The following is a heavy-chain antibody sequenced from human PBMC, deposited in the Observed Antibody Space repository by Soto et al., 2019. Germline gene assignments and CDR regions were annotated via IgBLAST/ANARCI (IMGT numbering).Heavy chain of an antibody. CDR2: ISWNSGSI. J-gene: IGHJ6*02. CDR3: AKIPAAIGYGMDV. CDR1: GFTFDDYA. D-gene: IGHD2-2*02. V-gene: IGHV3-9*01. Sequence: EVQLVESGGGLVQPGRSLRVSCAASGFTFDDYAMHWVRQAPGKGLEWVSGISWNSGSIGYADSVKGRFTISRDNAKNSLYLQMNSLRAEDTALYYCAKIPAAIGYGMDVWGQGTTVTVSS.